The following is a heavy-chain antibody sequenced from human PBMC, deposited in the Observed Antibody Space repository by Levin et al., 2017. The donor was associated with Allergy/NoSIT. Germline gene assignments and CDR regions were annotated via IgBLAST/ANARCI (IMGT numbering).Heavy chain of an antibody. J-gene: IGHJ4*02. CDR2: IYYSGST. Sequence: KASETLSLTCTVSGGSISSGDYYWSWIRQPPGKGLEWIGYIYYSGSTYYNPSLKSRVTISVDTSKNQFSLKLSSVTAADTAVYYCAREVSAILGSYYFDYWGQGTLVTVSS. V-gene: IGHV4-30-4*01. CDR3: AREVSAILGSYYFDY. CDR1: GGSISSGDYY. D-gene: IGHD2-2*01.